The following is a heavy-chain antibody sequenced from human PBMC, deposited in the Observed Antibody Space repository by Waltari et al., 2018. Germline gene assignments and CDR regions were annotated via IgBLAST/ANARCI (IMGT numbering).Heavy chain of an antibody. V-gene: IGHV4-38-2*01. Sequence: QVQLQASGHGLVKPSETLSLTCAVSGYSISSAYYWGWIRQPPGKGLEWIGSIYHSGSTYYNPSLKSRVTISVDTSKNQFSLKLSSVTAADTAVYYCARLDEGIAVDYCGQGTLVTVSS. CDR1: GYSISSAYY. CDR2: IYHSGST. J-gene: IGHJ4*02. D-gene: IGHD6-13*01. CDR3: ARLDEGIAVDY.